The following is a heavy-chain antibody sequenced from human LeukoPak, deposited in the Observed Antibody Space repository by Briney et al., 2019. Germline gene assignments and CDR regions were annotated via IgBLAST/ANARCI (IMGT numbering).Heavy chain of an antibody. J-gene: IGHJ4*02. D-gene: IGHD3-10*01. CDR2: IYYSGST. Sequence: PSETLSLTCTVSGGSISSYYWSWIRQPPGKGLEWIGYIYYSGSTNYNPSLKSRVTISVDTSKNQFSLKLSSVTAADTAVYYCAFGESAAGFDYWGQGTLVTVSS. CDR3: AFGESAAGFDY. CDR1: GGSISSYY. V-gene: IGHV4-59*01.